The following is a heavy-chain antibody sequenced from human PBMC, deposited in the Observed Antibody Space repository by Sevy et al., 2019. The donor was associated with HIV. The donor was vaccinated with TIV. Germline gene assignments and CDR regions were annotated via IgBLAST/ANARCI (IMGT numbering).Heavy chain of an antibody. Sequence: GGSLRLSCAASGFTFSDYYMSWIRQAPGKGLEWVSYISRSGTTINYADSVKGRFTISRDNAKNSLYLQINSLRAEDSAVYYCARENTMIEEPGWFDPWGQGTLVTVSS. CDR3: ARENTMIEEPGWFDP. J-gene: IGHJ5*02. D-gene: IGHD3-22*01. V-gene: IGHV3-11*01. CDR1: GFTFSDYY. CDR2: ISRSGTTI.